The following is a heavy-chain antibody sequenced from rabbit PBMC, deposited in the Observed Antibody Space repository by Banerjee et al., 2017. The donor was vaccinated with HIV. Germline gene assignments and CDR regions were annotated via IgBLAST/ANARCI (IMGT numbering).Heavy chain of an antibody. Sequence: QSLEESGGDLVKPGASLTLTCTASGLDLSSSYWICWVRQAPGKGPEWIACIYTGDGPTYYASWVNGRFTISKTSSTTVTLQMTSLTDADTATYFCARYDGGSGYFKLWGPGTLVTVS. J-gene: IGHJ4*01. D-gene: IGHD1-1*01. CDR1: GLDLSSSYW. CDR2: IYTGDGPT. CDR3: ARYDGGSGYFKL. V-gene: IGHV1S40*01.